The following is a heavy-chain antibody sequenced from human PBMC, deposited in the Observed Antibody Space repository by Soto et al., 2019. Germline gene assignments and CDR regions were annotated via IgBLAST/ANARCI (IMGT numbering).Heavy chain of an antibody. V-gene: IGHV1-3*01. CDR3: ARGEVHFFAVY. CDR2: INAGNGNT. Sequence: QVQLVQSGAEVKKPGASVKVSCKASGYTFTSYAMHWVRQAPGQRLEWMGWINAGNGNTKYSQKFQGRVTITRDTSASTAYMELSSLRSEDTSVYYCARGEVHFFAVYWGQGTLVTVSS. D-gene: IGHD3-3*01. J-gene: IGHJ4*01. CDR1: GYTFTSYA.